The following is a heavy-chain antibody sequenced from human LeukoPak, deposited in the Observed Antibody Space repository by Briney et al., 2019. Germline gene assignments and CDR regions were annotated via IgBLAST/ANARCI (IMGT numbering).Heavy chain of an antibody. CDR2: ISGSGGST. D-gene: IGHD3-22*01. CDR3: ANYYDSSGYQHY. CDR1: GFTFSSYA. Sequence: GGSLRLSCAASGFTFSSYAMSWARQAPGKGLEWVSAISGSGGSTYYADSVKGRFTISRDNSKNTLYLQMNSLRAEDTAVYYCANYYDSSGYQHYWGQGTLVTVSS. J-gene: IGHJ4*02. V-gene: IGHV3-23*01.